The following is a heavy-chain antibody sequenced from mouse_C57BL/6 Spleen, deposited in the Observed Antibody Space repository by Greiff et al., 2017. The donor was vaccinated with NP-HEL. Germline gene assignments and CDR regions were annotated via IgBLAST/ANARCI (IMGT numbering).Heavy chain of an antibody. CDR3: ARSSGYRPWFAY. Sequence: EVQLQQSGSELVKPGASVKISCKASGYTFTDYYMNWVKQSHGKSLEWIGDINPNNGGTSYNQKFKGKATLTVDKSSSTAYMELRSLTSEDSAVYYCARSSGYRPWFAYWGQGTLVTVSA. D-gene: IGHD1-3*01. J-gene: IGHJ3*01. CDR1: GYTFTDYY. CDR2: INPNNGGT. V-gene: IGHV1-26*01.